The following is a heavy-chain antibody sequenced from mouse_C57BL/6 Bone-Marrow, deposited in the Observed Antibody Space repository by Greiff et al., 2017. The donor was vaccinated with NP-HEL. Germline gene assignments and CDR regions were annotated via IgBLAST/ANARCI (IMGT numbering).Heavy chain of an antibody. J-gene: IGHJ2*01. CDR2: IYPGSGST. CDR1: GYTFTSYW. Sequence: QVQLQQPGAELVKPGASVKMSCKASGYTFTSYWITWVKQRPGQGLEWIGDIYPGSGSTNYNEKFKSKATLTVDTSSSTSYLQLSSLTSEDSAVYYCARVGYYDAGYWGQGTTLTVSS. V-gene: IGHV1-55*01. D-gene: IGHD1-1*01. CDR3: ARVGYYDAGY.